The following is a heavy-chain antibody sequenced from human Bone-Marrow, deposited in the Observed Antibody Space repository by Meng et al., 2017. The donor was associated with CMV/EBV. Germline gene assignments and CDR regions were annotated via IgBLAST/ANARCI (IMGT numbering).Heavy chain of an antibody. V-gene: IGHV3-30*03. CDR3: AYYSSSGYYFDY. CDR2: IKYDGTEK. J-gene: IGHJ4*02. D-gene: IGHD3-22*01. Sequence: SLRLSCVASGFIFKTYVMHWVRQAPGKGLEWVTGIKYDGTEKYYADSVRGRFTVSRDNSKNVLYLEMKSLRTEDTALYYCAYYSSSGYYFDYWGRGTLVTVSS. CDR1: GFIFKTYV.